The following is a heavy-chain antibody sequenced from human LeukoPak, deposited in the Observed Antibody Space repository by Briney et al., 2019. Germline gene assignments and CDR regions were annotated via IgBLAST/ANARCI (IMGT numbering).Heavy chain of an antibody. D-gene: IGHD3-22*01. J-gene: IGHJ4*02. CDR2: LSGSGTTT. V-gene: IGHV3-23*01. Sequence: GGSLRLSCAASGFTFSDYAMSWVRQVPGKGLEWVSTLSGSGTTTFYANSVKGRFTISRDSAKNTLYLQMNSLRAADTALYYCTKDYDTVGYYSSDYWGQGTLVTVSS. CDR1: GFTFSDYA. CDR3: TKDYDTVGYYSSDY.